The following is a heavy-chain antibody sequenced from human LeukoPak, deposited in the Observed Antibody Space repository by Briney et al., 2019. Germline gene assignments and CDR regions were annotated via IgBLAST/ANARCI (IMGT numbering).Heavy chain of an antibody. CDR1: GGSITSGNW. CDR3: ARAYSSSWYFNWFDP. J-gene: IGHJ5*02. D-gene: IGHD6-13*01. CDR2: IHHGGTT. Sequence: PSGTLSLTCAVSGGSITSGNWWTWVRQSPGKGLEWIGEIHHGGTTNYNPSLKSRVTISVDKSKNQFSLKLNSVTAADTAVYYCARAYSSSWYFNWFDPWGQGTLVTVSS. V-gene: IGHV4-4*02.